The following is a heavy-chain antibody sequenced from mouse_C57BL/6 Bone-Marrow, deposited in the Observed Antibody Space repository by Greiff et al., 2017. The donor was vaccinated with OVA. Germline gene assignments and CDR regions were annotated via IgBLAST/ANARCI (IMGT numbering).Heavy chain of an antibody. D-gene: IGHD2-5*01. V-gene: IGHV1-5*01. CDR1: GYTFTSYW. J-gene: IGHJ2*01. Sequence: EVQLQQSGPVLARPGASVKMSCKPSGYTFTSYWMHWVKQRPGQGLEWLGAIYPGNSDTSYNQKFKGKAKLTAVTSASTAYMELSSLTNEDSAVYYCTRRGYYSNYFDYWGQGTTLTVSS. CDR2: IYPGNSDT. CDR3: TRRGYYSNYFDY.